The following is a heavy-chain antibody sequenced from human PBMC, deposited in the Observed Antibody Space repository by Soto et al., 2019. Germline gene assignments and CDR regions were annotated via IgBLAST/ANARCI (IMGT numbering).Heavy chain of an antibody. Sequence: SVKVSCKASGGTFSSYTISWVRQAPGQGLEWMGRIIPILGIANYAQKFQGRVTITADKSTSTAYMELSSLRSEDTAVYYCARDLYCSGGSCYYYFDYWGQGTLVTVSS. J-gene: IGHJ4*02. CDR1: GGTFSSYT. CDR3: ARDLYCSGGSCYYYFDY. V-gene: IGHV1-69*04. D-gene: IGHD2-15*01. CDR2: IIPILGIA.